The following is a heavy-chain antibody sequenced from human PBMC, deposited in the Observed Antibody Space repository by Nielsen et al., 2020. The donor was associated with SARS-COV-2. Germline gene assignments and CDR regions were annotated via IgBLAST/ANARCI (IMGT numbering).Heavy chain of an antibody. CDR3: ARDYYDSSGYSDYGMDV. CDR1: GFTFSSYA. V-gene: IGHV3-30-3*01. Sequence: GGSLRLSCAASGFTFSSYAMPWVRQAPGQGLEWVAVISYDGSNKYYADSVKGRFTISRDNSKNTLYLQMNSLRAEDTAVYYCARDYYDSSGYSDYGMDVWGQGTTVTVSS. J-gene: IGHJ6*02. CDR2: ISYDGSNK. D-gene: IGHD3-22*01.